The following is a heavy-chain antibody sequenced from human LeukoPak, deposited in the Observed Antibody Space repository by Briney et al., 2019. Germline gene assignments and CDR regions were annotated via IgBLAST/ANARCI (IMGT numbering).Heavy chain of an antibody. CDR3: ARGDSSSSAYYYMDV. J-gene: IGHJ6*03. D-gene: IGHD6-6*01. CDR1: GFIVSDNY. V-gene: IGHV3-21*01. Sequence: GGSLRLSCAASGFIVSDNYMSWVRQAPGKGLEWVSSISSSSSYIYYADSVKGRFTISRDNAKNSLYLQMNSLRAEDTAVYYCARGDSSSSAYYYMDVWGKGTTVTVSS. CDR2: ISSSSSYI.